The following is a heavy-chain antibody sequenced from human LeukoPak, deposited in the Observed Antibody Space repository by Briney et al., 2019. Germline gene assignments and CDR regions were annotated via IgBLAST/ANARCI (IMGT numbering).Heavy chain of an antibody. CDR3: ARVTHTWWFDP. CDR2: IYHSRST. J-gene: IGHJ5*02. V-gene: IGHV4-30-2*01. Sequence: PSETLSLTCAVSGGSISSGGYSWSWIRQPPGKGLEWIGYIYHSRSTYYNPSLKSRVTISVDRSKNQFSLKLSSVTAADTAVYYCARVTHTWWFDPWGQGTLVTVSS. CDR1: GGSISSGGYS. D-gene: IGHD4-23*01.